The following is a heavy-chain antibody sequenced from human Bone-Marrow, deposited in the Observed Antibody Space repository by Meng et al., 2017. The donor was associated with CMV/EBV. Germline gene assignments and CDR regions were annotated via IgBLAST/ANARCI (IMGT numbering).Heavy chain of an antibody. J-gene: IGHJ4*02. Sequence: GESLKISCAASGFTFSSYWMSWVRQAPGKGLEWVADIKQDGSEKYYVDSVKGRFTISRDNANNSLYLQMNSLRAEDTAVYYCARNPVTNGRGSHFDYWGQGTLVTVSS. CDR3: ARNPVTNGRGSHFDY. D-gene: IGHD4-17*01. CDR1: GFTFSSYW. CDR2: IKQDGSEK. V-gene: IGHV3-7*01.